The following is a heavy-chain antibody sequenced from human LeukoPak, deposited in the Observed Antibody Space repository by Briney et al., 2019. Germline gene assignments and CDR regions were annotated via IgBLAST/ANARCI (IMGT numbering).Heavy chain of an antibody. CDR2: MNPNSGNT. D-gene: IGHD4/OR15-4a*01. J-gene: IGHJ5*02. V-gene: IGHV1-8*03. CDR3: ARAPSKVRYNWFDP. CDR1: GYTFTSYD. Sequence: GASVKVSCKASGYTFTSYDINWVRQATGQGLEWMGWMNPNSGNTGYALKFQGRVTITRNTSISTAYMELSSLRSEDTAVYYCARAPSKVRYNWFDPWGQGTLVTVSS.